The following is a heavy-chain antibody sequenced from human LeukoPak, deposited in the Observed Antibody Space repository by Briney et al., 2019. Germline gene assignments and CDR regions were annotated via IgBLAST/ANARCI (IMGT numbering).Heavy chain of an antibody. CDR2: IYYSGST. J-gene: IGHJ3*02. Sequence: SQTLPLTCTVSGGSISSGGYYWSWIRQHPGKGLEWIGYIYYSGSTYYNPSLKSRVTISVDTSKNQFSLKLSSVTAADTAVYYCARAYLSSSRPAFDIWGQGTMVTVSS. CDR3: ARAYLSSSRPAFDI. D-gene: IGHD6-6*01. CDR1: GGSISSGGYY. V-gene: IGHV4-31*03.